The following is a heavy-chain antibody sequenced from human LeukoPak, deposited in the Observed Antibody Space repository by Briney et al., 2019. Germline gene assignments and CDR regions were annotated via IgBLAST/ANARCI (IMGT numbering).Heavy chain of an antibody. Sequence: SQTLSLTCTVSGGSISSGSYYWSWIRQPAGKGLEWIGRIYTSGSTNYNPSLKSRVTISVDTSKNQFSLKLSSVTAADTAVYYCARGGRKRWLQYGDFDYWGQGTLVTVSS. CDR2: IYTSGST. D-gene: IGHD5-24*01. CDR1: GGSISSGSYY. CDR3: ARGGRKRWLQYGDFDY. J-gene: IGHJ4*02. V-gene: IGHV4-61*02.